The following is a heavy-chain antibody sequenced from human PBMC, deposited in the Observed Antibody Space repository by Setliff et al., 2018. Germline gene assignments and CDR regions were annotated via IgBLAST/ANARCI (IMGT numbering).Heavy chain of an antibody. D-gene: IGHD6-19*01. CDR1: GCTLTELS. J-gene: IGHJ3*02. CDR2: FDLEDGET. Sequence: ASVKVSCKVSGCTLTELSMHWVRQAPGKGLEWMGGFDLEDGETIYAQKFQGRVTMTEDTSTDTAYMELSSLRSEDTAVYYCVTDQKWLVLSSGHDAFDIWGQGTMVTVSS. V-gene: IGHV1-24*01. CDR3: VTDQKWLVLSSGHDAFDI.